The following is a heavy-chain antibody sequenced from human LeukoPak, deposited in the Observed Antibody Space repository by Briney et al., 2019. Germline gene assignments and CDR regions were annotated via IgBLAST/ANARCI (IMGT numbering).Heavy chain of an antibody. CDR3: AKDAPYYGSGSPLYFDY. Sequence: GGSLRLSCAASGFTFSSYAMSWVRQAPGKGLEWVSAISGSGGSTYYADSVKGRFTISRDNSKNTLYLQMNSLRAEDTAVYYCAKDAPYYGSGSPLYFDYWGQGTLVTVS. V-gene: IGHV3-23*01. D-gene: IGHD3-10*01. CDR1: GFTFSSYA. J-gene: IGHJ4*02. CDR2: ISGSGGST.